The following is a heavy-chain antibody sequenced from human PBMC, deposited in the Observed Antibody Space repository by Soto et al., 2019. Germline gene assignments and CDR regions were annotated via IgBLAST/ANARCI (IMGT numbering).Heavy chain of an antibody. V-gene: IGHV1-18*01. D-gene: IGHD4-17*01. CDR1: GYTFTSYG. CDR3: ARDKKEAWHDYGDYSILGWFDP. CDR2: ISAYNGNT. Sequence: QVQLVQSGAEVKKPGASVKVSCKASGYTFTSYGISWVRQAPGQGLEWMGWISAYNGNTNYAQKLQGRVTMTTDTSTSTAYKELRSLKSDDTAVYYCARDKKEAWHDYGDYSILGWFDPWGQGTLVTVSS. J-gene: IGHJ5*02.